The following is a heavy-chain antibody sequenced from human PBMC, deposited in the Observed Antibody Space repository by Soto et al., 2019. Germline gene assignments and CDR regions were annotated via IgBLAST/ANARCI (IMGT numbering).Heavy chain of an antibody. J-gene: IGHJ4*02. CDR1: GFTFTNYA. CDR2: VSSGGST. CDR3: AKRRGAGGHFDY. D-gene: IGHD2-15*01. V-gene: IGHV3-23*01. Sequence: PGGSLRLSCAASGFTFTNYAMGWVRQAPGKGLEWVSVVSSGGSTYYADSVTGRFTVSRDNSKNTLSLQMNSLRAEDTAVYYCAKRRGAGGHFDYWGQGALVTVPQ.